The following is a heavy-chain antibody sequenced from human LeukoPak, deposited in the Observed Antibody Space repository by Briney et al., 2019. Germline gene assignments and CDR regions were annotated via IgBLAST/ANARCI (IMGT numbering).Heavy chain of an antibody. J-gene: IGHJ4*02. V-gene: IGHV3-23*01. CDR3: AKGPRGVGATAGGGPSDY. Sequence: GGSLRLSCAASGFTFSSYAMSWVRQAPGKGLEWVSAISGSGGSTYYADSVKGRFTISRDNSKNPLYLQMNSLRAEDTAVYYCAKGPRGVGATAGGGPSDYWGQGTLVTVSS. CDR1: GFTFSSYA. CDR2: ISGSGGST. D-gene: IGHD1-26*01.